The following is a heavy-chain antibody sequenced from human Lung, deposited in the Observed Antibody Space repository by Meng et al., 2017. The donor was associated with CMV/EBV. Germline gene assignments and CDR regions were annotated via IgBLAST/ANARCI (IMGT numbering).Heavy chain of an antibody. D-gene: IGHD2-21*02. J-gene: IGHJ4*02. CDR1: GGSFCGYY. V-gene: IGHV4-34*01. Sequence: QAQLQQWGAGLLXXXXXLXLTXPXXGGSFCGYYWSWSRQPPGKGLEWIGEINHSGSTNYNPSLKSRVTIAVDTSKNQFALKLSSVTAADTAVYYCAAIAYCGGDCYSHGADYFDYWGQGTLVTVSS. CDR2: INHSGST. CDR3: AAIAYCGGDCYSHGADYFDY.